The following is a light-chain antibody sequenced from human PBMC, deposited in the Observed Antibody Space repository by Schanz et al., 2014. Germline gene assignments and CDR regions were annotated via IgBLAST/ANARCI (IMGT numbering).Light chain of an antibody. CDR3: QTWGTGIRV. CDR1: SGHSTYA. J-gene: IGLJ2*01. V-gene: IGLV4-69*01. CDR2: LNSDGSH. Sequence: QLVLTQSPSASASLGASVKLTCTLSSGHSTYAIARHQQQAEKGPRFLMNLNSDGSHSKGDGIPDRFSGSSSGAERFLTISSLQSEDEAVYYCQTWGTGIRVFGGGTKLTVL.